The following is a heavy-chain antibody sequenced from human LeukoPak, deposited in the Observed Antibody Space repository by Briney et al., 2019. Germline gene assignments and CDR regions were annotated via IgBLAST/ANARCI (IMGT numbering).Heavy chain of an antibody. Sequence: GGALILCCAASVFTFSSYAMSWVRRAPGKGLEWVSTISGTGVTTYYADSGKGRFTISRDNSKSTLYLQMNSLSAEDTAEYYCAKDAYGGYGSWGQGTLVTVSS. CDR3: AKDAYGGYGS. CDR1: VFTFSSYA. D-gene: IGHD4-17*01. J-gene: IGHJ4*02. CDR2: ISGTGVTT. V-gene: IGHV3-23*01.